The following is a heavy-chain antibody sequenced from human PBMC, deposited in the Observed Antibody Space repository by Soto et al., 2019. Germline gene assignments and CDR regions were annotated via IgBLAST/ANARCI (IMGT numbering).Heavy chain of an antibody. D-gene: IGHD5-12*01. V-gene: IGHV3-30-3*01. CDR1: GFTFSSYA. CDR2: ISYDGSNK. CDR3: ARDSGYSGYDGYYYGMDV. J-gene: IGHJ6*02. Sequence: QVQLVESGGGVVQPGRSLRLSCAASGFTFSSYAMHWVRQAPGKGLEWVAVISYDGSNKYYADSVKGRFTISRDNXKXTXXLQMNSLRAEDTAVYYCARDSGYSGYDGYYYGMDVWGQGTTVTVSS.